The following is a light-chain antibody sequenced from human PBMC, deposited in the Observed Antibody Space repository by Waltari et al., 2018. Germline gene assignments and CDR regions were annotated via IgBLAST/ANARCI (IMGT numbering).Light chain of an antibody. CDR1: SSDVGGYNY. V-gene: IGLV2-8*01. J-gene: IGLJ3*02. CDR3: SSYAGSDIWV. Sequence: QSALTQPPSASGSPGQSVAISCTGTSSDVGGYNYVSWYQQHPGKAPTLMIYAVNKRPSGGPDRFSGSKSGNTASLTVSGLQAEDEADYYCSSYAGSDIWVFGGGTRLTVL. CDR2: AVN.